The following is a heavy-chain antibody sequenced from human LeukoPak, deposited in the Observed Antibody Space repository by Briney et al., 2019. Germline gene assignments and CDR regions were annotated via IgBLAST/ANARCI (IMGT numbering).Heavy chain of an antibody. J-gene: IGHJ4*02. D-gene: IGHD3-22*01. CDR1: GFTFSSYG. CDR3: ARGVTMIPHYDY. CDR2: IWYDGSNK. V-gene: IGHV3-33*01. Sequence: GGSLRLSCAASGFTFSSYGMHWVRQAPGKGLEWVAVIWYDGSNKYYADSVKGRFTISRDNSKNTLYLQMNGLRAEDTAVYYCARGVTMIPHYDYWGQGTLVTVSS.